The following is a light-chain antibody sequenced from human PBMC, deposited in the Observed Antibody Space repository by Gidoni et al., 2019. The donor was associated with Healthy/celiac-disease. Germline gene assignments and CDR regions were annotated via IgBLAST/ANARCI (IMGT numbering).Light chain of an antibody. CDR1: QSISSY. Sequence: DIQMTQSPSSLSASVGDRVTITCRASQSISSYLNWYQQKPGKAPKLLIYAASSLQSGVPSRFSGRGSGTDFTLTISSLQPEDFATYSFQPSYSTPFTFGPGTKVDIK. V-gene: IGKV1-39*01. J-gene: IGKJ3*01. CDR2: AAS. CDR3: QPSYSTPFT.